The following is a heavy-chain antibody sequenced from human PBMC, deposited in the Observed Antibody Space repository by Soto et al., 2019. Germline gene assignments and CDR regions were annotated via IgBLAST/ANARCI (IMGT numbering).Heavy chain of an antibody. CDR2: IIPIFGTA. V-gene: IGHV1-69*13. CDR3: ATVTGTTYGLDY. J-gene: IGHJ4*02. CDR1: GGTFSSYA. Sequence: SVKVSCKASGGTFSSYAISWVRQAPGQGLEWMGGIIPIFGTANYAQKFQGRVTITADESTSTAYMELSSLRSEDTAVYYCATVTGTTYGLDYWGQGTLVTVSS. D-gene: IGHD1-20*01.